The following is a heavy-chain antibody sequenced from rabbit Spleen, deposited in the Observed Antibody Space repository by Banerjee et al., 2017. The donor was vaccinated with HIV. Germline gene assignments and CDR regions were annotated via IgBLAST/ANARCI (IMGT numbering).Heavy chain of an antibody. J-gene: IGHJ3*01. CDR1: GVSFSSNHY. CDR2: IEGGSSAFS. D-gene: IGHD6-1*01. CDR3: ARHGGMLNYEL. V-gene: IGHV1S40*01. Sequence: QSLEESGGELVKPGASLRLTCTASGVSFSSNHYMCWVRQAPGKGLGWIACIEGGSSAFSYFASWVNGRFIISRHNAQNTLYLQLHSLTAADTAAYFCARHGGMLNYELWGQGTLVTVS.